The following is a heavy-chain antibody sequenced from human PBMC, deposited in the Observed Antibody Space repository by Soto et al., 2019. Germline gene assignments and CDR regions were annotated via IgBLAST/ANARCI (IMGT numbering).Heavy chain of an antibody. J-gene: IGHJ4*02. CDR3: AKTSSASGRDCPGH. Sequence: EVQVLESGGGLARPGGSVTISCATSGFTFSSYGMTWVRQAPGKGLEWVSAISGSGDSTFYAESLGGRFTISRDNSKNTVYQQMKSLRAGDTATYYCAKTSSASGRDCPGHWGQGTQVTVSS. D-gene: IGHD2-21*02. V-gene: IGHV3-23*01. CDR2: ISGSGDST. CDR1: GFTFSSYG.